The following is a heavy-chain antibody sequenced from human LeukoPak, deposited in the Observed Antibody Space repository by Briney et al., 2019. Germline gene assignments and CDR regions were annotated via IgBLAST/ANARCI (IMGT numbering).Heavy chain of an antibody. CDR3: ARHGYSGYDYHPAFLDP. CDR2: IYYSGSSGST. J-gene: IGHJ5*02. Sequence: SETLSLTCTVSGGSISSSSYNWGWIRQPPGKGLEWIGSIYYSGSSGSTNYNPSLKSRVTISVDTSKNQFSLKLSSVTAADTAVYYCARHGYSGYDYHPAFLDPWGQGTLVTVSS. CDR1: GGSISSSSYN. V-gene: IGHV4-39*01. D-gene: IGHD5-12*01.